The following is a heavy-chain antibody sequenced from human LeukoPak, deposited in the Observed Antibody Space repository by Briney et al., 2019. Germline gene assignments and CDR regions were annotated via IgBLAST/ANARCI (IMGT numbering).Heavy chain of an antibody. J-gene: IGHJ4*02. V-gene: IGHV3-23*01. Sequence: GSLRLSCAASGFTFSSYAMSWFRQAPGKGLEGVSAISGSGGSTYYADPVEGRFTISRDNSKNTLYLQMNSLRAEDTAVYYCAKGTMVRGVIITPFDYWGQGTLVTVSS. D-gene: IGHD3-10*01. CDR2: ISGSGGST. CDR1: GFTFSSYA. CDR3: AKGTMVRGVIITPFDY.